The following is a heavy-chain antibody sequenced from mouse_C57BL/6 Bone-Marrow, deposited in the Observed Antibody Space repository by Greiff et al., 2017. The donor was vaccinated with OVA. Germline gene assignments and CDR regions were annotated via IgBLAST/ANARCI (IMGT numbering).Heavy chain of an antibody. J-gene: IGHJ1*03. V-gene: IGHV3-5*01. Sequence: VQLQQSGPGLVKPSQTVFLTCTVTGISITTGNYRWSWIRQFPGNKLEWIGYIYYSGTITYNPSLTSRTTITRDTPKNQFFLEMNSLTAEDTATYYCARDRGTPWYFDVWGTGTTVTVSS. CDR2: IYYSGTI. CDR3: ARDRGTPWYFDV. CDR1: GISITTGNYR. D-gene: IGHD3-3*01.